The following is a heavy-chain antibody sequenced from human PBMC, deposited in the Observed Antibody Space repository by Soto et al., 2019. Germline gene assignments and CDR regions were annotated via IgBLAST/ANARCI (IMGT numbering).Heavy chain of an antibody. CDR2: IKQDGSEK. CDR3: ASRVPDVAYYGVFDY. V-gene: IGHV3-7*03. Sequence: GGSLRLSCAASGLTFSWHWMTWVRQSPGKGLEWVANIKQDGSEKYYVDSVKGRFTISRDNAKISVFLQMNSLTVEDTAMYYCASRVPDVAYYGVFDYWGQGTLVTVSS. D-gene: IGHD3-3*01. J-gene: IGHJ4*02. CDR1: GLTFSWHW.